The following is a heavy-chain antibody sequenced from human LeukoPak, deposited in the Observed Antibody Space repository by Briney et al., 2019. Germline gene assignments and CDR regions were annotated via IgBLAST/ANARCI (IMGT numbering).Heavy chain of an antibody. J-gene: IGHJ4*02. D-gene: IGHD2-21*01. CDR2: ISSSSSYI. CDR3: ARQALWFFDH. Sequence: TGGSLRLSCAASGFTFSNYNMNWVRQAPGKGLEWVSSISSSSSYIYYADSVKGRFTISRDNAKNSLYLQMNSLRAEDTAVYYCARQALWFFDHWGQGTLVTVSS. V-gene: IGHV3-21*01. CDR1: GFTFSNYN.